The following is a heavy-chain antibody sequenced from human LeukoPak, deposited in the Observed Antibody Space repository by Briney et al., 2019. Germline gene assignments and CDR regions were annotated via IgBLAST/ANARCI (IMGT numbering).Heavy chain of an antibody. D-gene: IGHD5-18*01. J-gene: IGHJ4*02. Sequence: SETLSLTRTVSGGSISSYYWSWIRQPPGKGLEWIGYIYYSGSTNYNPSLKSRVTISVDTSKNQFSLKLSSVTAADTAVYYCARHGDGYSYGDFDYWGQGTLVTVSS. CDR1: GGSISSYY. V-gene: IGHV4-59*08. CDR3: ARHGDGYSYGDFDY. CDR2: IYYSGST.